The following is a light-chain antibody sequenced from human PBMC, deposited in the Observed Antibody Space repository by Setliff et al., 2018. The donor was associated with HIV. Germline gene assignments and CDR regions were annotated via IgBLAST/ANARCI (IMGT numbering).Light chain of an antibody. CDR3: SSYTSSSTGV. Sequence: QSALTQPASVSGSPGQSITISCTGTSSDVGGYNYVSWYQQHPGKAPKLMIYDVSKRPSGVSNRFSGSKSGNTASLTISGLQAEDEADYYCSSYTSSSTGVFGGGTKVT. CDR2: DVS. CDR1: SSDVGGYNY. V-gene: IGLV2-14*01. J-gene: IGLJ2*01.